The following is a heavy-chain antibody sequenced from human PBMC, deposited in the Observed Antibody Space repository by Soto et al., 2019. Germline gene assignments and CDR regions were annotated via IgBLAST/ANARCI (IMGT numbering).Heavy chain of an antibody. D-gene: IGHD3-16*01. CDR1: GGTFSSYA. V-gene: IGHV1-69*13. CDR3: ASPLTGGDAFDI. Sequence: ASVKVSCKASGGTFSSYAISWVRQAPGQGLEWMGGIIPIFGTANYAQKFQGRVTITADESTSTAYMELSSLRSEDTAVYYCASPLTGGDAFDIWGQGTMVTVSS. CDR2: IIPIFGTA. J-gene: IGHJ3*02.